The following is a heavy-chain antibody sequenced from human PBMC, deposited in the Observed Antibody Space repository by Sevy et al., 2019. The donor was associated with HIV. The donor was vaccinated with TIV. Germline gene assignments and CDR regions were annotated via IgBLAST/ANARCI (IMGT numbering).Heavy chain of an antibody. CDR2: IDPSDSYT. CDR1: GYSFTSYW. Sequence: GESLKISCKGSGYSFTSYWISWVRQMPGKGLEWMGRIDPSDSYTNYSPSFQGHVTISADKSISTAYLQWSSLKASDTAMYYCARQGWTGYYGRAYYYYYMDVWGKGTTVTVSS. CDR3: ARQGWTGYYGRAYYYYYMDV. D-gene: IGHD3-9*01. J-gene: IGHJ6*03. V-gene: IGHV5-10-1*01.